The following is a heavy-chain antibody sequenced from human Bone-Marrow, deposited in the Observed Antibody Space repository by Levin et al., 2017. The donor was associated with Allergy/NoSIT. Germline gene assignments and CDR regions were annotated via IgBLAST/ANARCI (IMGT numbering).Heavy chain of an antibody. CDR3: ATNSYYDILTGYLRDYYFDY. J-gene: IGHJ4*02. D-gene: IGHD3-9*01. CDR2: INPNSGGT. CDR1: GYTFTGYY. V-gene: IGHV1-2*02. Sequence: GESLKISCKASGYTFTGYYMHWVRQAPGQGLEWMGWINPNSGGTNYAQKFQGRVTMTRDTSISTAYMELSRLRSDDTAVYYCATNSYYDILTGYLRDYYFDYWGQGTLVTVSS.